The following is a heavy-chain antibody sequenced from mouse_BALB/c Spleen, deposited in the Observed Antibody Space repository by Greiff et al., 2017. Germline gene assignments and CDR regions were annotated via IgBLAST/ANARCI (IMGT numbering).Heavy chain of an antibody. Sequence: QVQLQQSGAELVKPGASVKLSCKASGYTFTSYYMYWVKQRPGQGLEWIGEINPSNGGTNFNEKFKSKATLTVDKSSSTAYMQLSSLTSEDSAVYDCTRRGYYGNYEAMDYWGQGTSVTVSS. CDR2: INPSNGGT. D-gene: IGHD2-1*01. CDR1: GYTFTSYY. J-gene: IGHJ4*01. CDR3: TRRGYYGNYEAMDY. V-gene: IGHV1S81*02.